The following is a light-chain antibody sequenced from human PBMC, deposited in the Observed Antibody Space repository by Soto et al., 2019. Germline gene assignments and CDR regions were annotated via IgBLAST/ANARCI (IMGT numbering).Light chain of an antibody. CDR3: QQYCRSPFT. Sequence: EIVLTQSPGTLSLSPGERATLSCRASQSVSSSYLAWYQQKPGQAPRLLIYGASSRATGIPGRFSGSGSVTDFNLTISRREPEDFAVYYCQQYCRSPFTFGPGTKVDIK. CDR1: QSVSSSY. CDR2: GAS. J-gene: IGKJ3*01. V-gene: IGKV3-20*01.